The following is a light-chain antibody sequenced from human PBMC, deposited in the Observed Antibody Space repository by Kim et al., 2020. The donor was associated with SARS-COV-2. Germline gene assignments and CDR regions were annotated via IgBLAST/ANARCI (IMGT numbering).Light chain of an antibody. J-gene: IGKJ4*01. CDR1: QDIRDE. V-gene: IGKV1-6*01. CDR3: LQDRNLPLT. CDR2: AAS. Sequence: TQMTQSPSSLSASVGDRVTITCRASQDIRDELGWYQQKPGRAPEVLIYAASTLQSGVPSRFSGRRSGTYFTLTISSLQPEDSATYYCLQDRNLPLTFGGGTKVDIK.